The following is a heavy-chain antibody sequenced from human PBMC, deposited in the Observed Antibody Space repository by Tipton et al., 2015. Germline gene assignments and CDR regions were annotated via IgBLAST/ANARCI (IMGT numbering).Heavy chain of an antibody. V-gene: IGHV3-7*03. J-gene: IGHJ3*02. CDR3: ARDLTPIRLRDAFDI. CDR2: IEQDGSQK. D-gene: IGHD3-16*01. Sequence: GSLRLSCAASGFTFGDYWMTWVRQAPGKGLEWVANIEQDGSQKSYVDSVKGRFTISRDNTENSLYLQMNSLRAEDTAVYFCARDLTPIRLRDAFDIWGQGTMVTVSS. CDR1: GFTFGDYW.